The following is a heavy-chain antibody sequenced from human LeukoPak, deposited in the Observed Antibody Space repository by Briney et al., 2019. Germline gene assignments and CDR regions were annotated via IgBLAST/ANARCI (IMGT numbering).Heavy chain of an antibody. D-gene: IGHD3-10*01. CDR2: IYHSGST. CDR3: ARSRKVRGVIISHWFDP. V-gene: IGHV4-38-2*01. J-gene: IGHJ5*02. Sequence: PSETLSLTCSVSGYSISSGNYWGWIRLPPGKGLQWIGSIYHSGSTYYNPSLKSRVTISVDTSKNQFSLKLSSVTAADTAAYYCARSRKVRGVIISHWFDPWGQGTLVTVSS. CDR1: GYSISSGNY.